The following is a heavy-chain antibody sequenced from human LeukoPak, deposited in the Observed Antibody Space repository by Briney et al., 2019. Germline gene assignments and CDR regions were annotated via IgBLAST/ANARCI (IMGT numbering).Heavy chain of an antibody. J-gene: IGHJ4*02. CDR2: ISSGGDT. CDR3: ARFKSGGFSYFDS. CDR1: GFLVSNNY. D-gene: IGHD3-3*01. Sequence: PGGSLRLSCAASGFLVSNNYMTWVRQAPGKGLEWVSVISSGGDTYHADSVKGRFTISRDNSKNTLYLQMNSLRAEDTAVYYCARFKSGGFSYFDSWGQGTLVAVSS. V-gene: IGHV3-53*01.